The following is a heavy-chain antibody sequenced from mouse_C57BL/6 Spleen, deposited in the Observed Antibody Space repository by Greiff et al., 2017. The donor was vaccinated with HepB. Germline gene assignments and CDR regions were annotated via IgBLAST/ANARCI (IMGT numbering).Heavy chain of an antibody. Sequence: DVMLVESGGDLVKPGGSLKLSCAASGFTFSSYGMSWVRQTPDKRLEWVATISSGGSYTYYPDSVKGRFTISRDNAKNTLYLQMSSLKSEDTAMYYCARGFQYYDYDEAWFAYWGQGTLVTVSA. CDR1: GFTFSSYG. V-gene: IGHV5-6*02. J-gene: IGHJ3*01. D-gene: IGHD2-4*01. CDR3: ARGFQYYDYDEAWFAY. CDR2: ISSGGSYT.